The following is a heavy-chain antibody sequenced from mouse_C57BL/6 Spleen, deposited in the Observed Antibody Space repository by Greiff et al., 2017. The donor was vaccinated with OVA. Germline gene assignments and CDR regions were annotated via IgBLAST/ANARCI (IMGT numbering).Heavy chain of an antibody. J-gene: IGHJ3*01. CDR1: GFSFNTYA. CDR2: IRSKSNNYAT. V-gene: IGHV10-1*01. CDR3: VRQGYYGGFAY. Sequence: EVHLVESGGGLVQPKGSLKLSCAASGFSFNTYAMNWVRQAPGKGLEWVARIRSKSNNYATYYADSVKDRFTISRDDSESMLYLQMNNLKTEDTAMYYCVRQGYYGGFAYWGQGTLVTVSA. D-gene: IGHD1-1*01.